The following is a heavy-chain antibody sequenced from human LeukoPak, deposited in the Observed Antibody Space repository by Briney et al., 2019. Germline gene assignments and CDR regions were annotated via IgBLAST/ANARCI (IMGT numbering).Heavy chain of an antibody. CDR2: INHSGST. J-gene: IGHJ6*03. Sequence: SETLSLTCTVSGGSISSSSYYWGWIRQPPGKGLEWIGEINHSGSTNYNPSLKSRVAISVDRSKNQFSLKLSSVTAADTAVYYCARDSGLDCSSTSCHYYYYMDVWGKGTTVTVSS. D-gene: IGHD2-2*01. CDR1: GGSISSSSYY. CDR3: ARDSGLDCSSTSCHYYYYMDV. V-gene: IGHV4-39*07.